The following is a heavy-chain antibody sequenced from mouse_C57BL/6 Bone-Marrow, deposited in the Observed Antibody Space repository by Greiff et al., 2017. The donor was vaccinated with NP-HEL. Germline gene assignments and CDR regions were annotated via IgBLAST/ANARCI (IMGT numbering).Heavy chain of an antibody. Sequence: VQLQQSGAELVRPGASVKLSCTASGFNIKDDYMHWVKQRPEQGLEWIGGIDPENGDTEYASKFQGKATITADTSSNTAYMQLSSLTSEDTAVYYCTRGYDCYHPFAYWGQGTLLTVSA. J-gene: IGHJ3*01. V-gene: IGHV14-4*01. D-gene: IGHD2-3*01. CDR2: IDPENGDT. CDR3: TRGYDCYHPFAY. CDR1: GFNIKDDY.